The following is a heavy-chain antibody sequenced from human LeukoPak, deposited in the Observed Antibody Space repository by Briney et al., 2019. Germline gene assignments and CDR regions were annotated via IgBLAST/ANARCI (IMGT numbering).Heavy chain of an antibody. D-gene: IGHD4-23*01. V-gene: IGHV3-20*04. CDR2: INWNGDRT. J-gene: IGHJ5*02. Sequence: GGSLRLSCAASGFTFDDYAMSWVRQVPGKGLEWVSGINWNGDRTQYIDSVKGRVTMSRDNDKNTFYLQMTSLRAEDTALYYCARAPYGGIGVFDPWGQGTLVTVSS. CDR1: GFTFDDYA. CDR3: ARAPYGGIGVFDP.